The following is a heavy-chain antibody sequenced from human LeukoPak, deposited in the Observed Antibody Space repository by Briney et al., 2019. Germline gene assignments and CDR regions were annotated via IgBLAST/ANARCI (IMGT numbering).Heavy chain of an antibody. CDR1: GGSFSGYY. J-gene: IGHJ4*02. CDR3: ARIQSLRSSWYWHFDY. V-gene: IGHV4-34*01. CDR2: INHSGST. Sequence: SETLSLTCAVYGGSFSGYYWSWIRQPPGKGLEWIGEINHSGSTNYNPSLKSRVTISVDTSKNQFSLKLSSVTAADTAVYYCARIQSLRSSWYWHFDYWGQGTLVTVSS. D-gene: IGHD6-13*01.